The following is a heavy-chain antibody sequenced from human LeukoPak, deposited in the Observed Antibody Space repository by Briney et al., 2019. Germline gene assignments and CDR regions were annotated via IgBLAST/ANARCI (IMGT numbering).Heavy chain of an antibody. D-gene: IGHD6-13*01. CDR2: IYTSGST. CDR1: GGSISSYY. J-gene: IGHJ5*02. Sequence: SETLSLTCTVPGGSISSYYWSWIRQPAGKGLEWIGRIYTSGSTNYNPSLKSRVTMSVDTSKNQFSLKLSSVTAADTAVYYCARESRIGYSSSWGSGFDPWGQGTLVTVSS. V-gene: IGHV4-4*07. CDR3: ARESRIGYSSSWGSGFDP.